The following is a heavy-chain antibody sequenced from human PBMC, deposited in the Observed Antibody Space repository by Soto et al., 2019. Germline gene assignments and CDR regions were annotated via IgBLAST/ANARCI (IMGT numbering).Heavy chain of an antibody. Sequence: GGSLRLSCAASGFTFSSYAIHWVRQAPGKGLEWVAVISYDGSNKYYADSVKGRFTISRDNSKNTLYLQMNSLRAEDTAVYYCARDQVGATPYKWFDPFGQVTLVTVSS. V-gene: IGHV3-30-3*01. CDR3: ARDQVGATPYKWFDP. J-gene: IGHJ5*02. D-gene: IGHD1-26*01. CDR2: ISYDGSNK. CDR1: GFTFSSYA.